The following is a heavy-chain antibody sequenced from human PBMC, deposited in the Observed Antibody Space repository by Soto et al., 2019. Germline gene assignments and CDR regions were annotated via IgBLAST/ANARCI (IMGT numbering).Heavy chain of an antibody. V-gene: IGHV1-69*13. D-gene: IGHD4-4*01. CDR1: GGTFSSYA. CDR2: IIPIFGTA. CDR3: ARLSTVTTGLGYYYGMDV. J-gene: IGHJ6*02. Sequence: SVKVSCKASGGTFSSYAISWVQQAPGQGLEWMGGIIPIFGTANYAQKFQGRVTITADESTSTAYMELSSLRSEDTAVYYCARLSTVTTGLGYYYGMDVWGQGTTVTVSS.